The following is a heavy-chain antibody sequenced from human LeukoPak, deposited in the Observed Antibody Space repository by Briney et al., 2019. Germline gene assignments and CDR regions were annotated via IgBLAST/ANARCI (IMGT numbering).Heavy chain of an antibody. CDR1: GGSISSSSYY. Sequence: PSETLSLTCTVSGGSISSSSYYWGWIRQPPGKGLEWIGSIYYSGSTYYNPSLKSRVTISVDTSKNQFSLKLSSVTAADTAVYYCARQRCSGGNCYSFYFDYWGQGTLVTVSS. D-gene: IGHD2-15*01. CDR3: ARQRCSGGNCYSFYFDY. J-gene: IGHJ4*02. CDR2: IYYSGST. V-gene: IGHV4-39*07.